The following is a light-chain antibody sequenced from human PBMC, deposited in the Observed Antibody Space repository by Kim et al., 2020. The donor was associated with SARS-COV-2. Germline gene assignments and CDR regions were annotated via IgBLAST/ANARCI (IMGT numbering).Light chain of an antibody. CDR3: QAWDSSTGV. J-gene: IGLJ3*02. V-gene: IGLV3-1*01. CDR2: QDS. Sequence: VSPGQTASITCSGDKLGDKYACWYQQKPGQSPVLVIYQDSKRPSGIPERFSGSNSGNTATLTISGTPAMDEADYYCQAWDSSTGVFGGGTKLTVL. CDR1: KLGDKY.